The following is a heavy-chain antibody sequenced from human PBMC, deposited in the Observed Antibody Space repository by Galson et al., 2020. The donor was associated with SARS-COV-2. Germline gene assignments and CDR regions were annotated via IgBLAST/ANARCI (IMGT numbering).Heavy chain of an antibody. J-gene: IGHJ3*02. CDR3: AAGCSSLCGSYQNDAFDI. D-gene: IGHD1-26*01. CDR1: GFTFTSSA. Sequence: ASVKVSCKASGFTFTSSAMQWVRQARGQRLEWIGWIVVGSGNTNYAQKFQERVTITRDMSTSTAYMELSSLRSEDTAVYYCAAGCSSLCGSYQNDAFDIWGQGTMVTVSS. V-gene: IGHV1-58*02. CDR2: IVVGSGNT.